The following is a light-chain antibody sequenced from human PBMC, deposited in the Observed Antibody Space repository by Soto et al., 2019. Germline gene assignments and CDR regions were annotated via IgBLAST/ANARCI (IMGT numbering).Light chain of an antibody. CDR1: QSISSW. J-gene: IGKJ2*01. CDR2: KAS. V-gene: IGKV1-5*03. CDR3: QQYNNYLFT. Sequence: DVQMTQSPSALSASVGDRVTITCRASQSISSWLAWYQQKPGKAPKTLIYKASSLESGVPSRFSGNGSGTEFTLTISSLQPDDFATYYCQQYNNYLFTFGQGTKLEIK.